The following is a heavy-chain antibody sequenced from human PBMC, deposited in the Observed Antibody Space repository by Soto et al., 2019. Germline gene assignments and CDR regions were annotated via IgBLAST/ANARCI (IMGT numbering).Heavy chain of an antibody. J-gene: IGHJ4*02. Sequence: QVQLVESGGGSVKPGGSLRLSCAASGFTFSDYYMSWIRQAPGKGLEWVSYIGSSDNIIYYADSVKGRFTISRDNAKNSLYLQMNSLRAEDTAVYYCARDLGYYESSGYFDYWGQGTLVTVSS. CDR2: IGSSDNII. D-gene: IGHD3-22*01. CDR3: ARDLGYYESSGYFDY. V-gene: IGHV3-11*01. CDR1: GFTFSDYY.